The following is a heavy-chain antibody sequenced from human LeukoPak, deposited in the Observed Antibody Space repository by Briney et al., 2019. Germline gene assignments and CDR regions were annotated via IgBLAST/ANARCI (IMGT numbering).Heavy chain of an antibody. CDR1: GGSINSYH. Sequence: SESLSPTCTVSGGSINSYHWSWIRQPPGQGLEWIGYIYYRGSTNYSPSLKSRLTISVDTSKNQFSLKPSSVTAADTAVYYCARHIYSSWDRAFDIWGQGTMVTVSS. D-gene: IGHD6-13*01. CDR2: IYYRGST. V-gene: IGHV4-59*08. CDR3: ARHIYSSWDRAFDI. J-gene: IGHJ3*02.